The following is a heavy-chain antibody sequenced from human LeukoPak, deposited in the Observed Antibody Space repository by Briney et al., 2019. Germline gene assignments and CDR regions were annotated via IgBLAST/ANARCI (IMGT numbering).Heavy chain of an antibody. CDR2: ITFSGDTT. V-gene: IGHV3-23*01. CDR3: AKKSQSHGRGAFDI. Sequence: GGSLRLSCAASGFNFNIYHMTWVRQAPGEGLEWVSIITFSGDTTYYADSVKGRFTISRDNSKNTLYLQMNSLRAEDTAVYYCAKKSQSHGRGAFDIWGQGTMVTVSS. D-gene: IGHD3-10*02. J-gene: IGHJ3*02. CDR1: GFNFNIYH.